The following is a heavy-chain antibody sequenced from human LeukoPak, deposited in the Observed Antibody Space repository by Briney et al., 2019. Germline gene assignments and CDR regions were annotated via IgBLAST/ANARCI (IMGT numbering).Heavy chain of an antibody. J-gene: IGHJ3*02. CDR2: IIPIIGTT. CDR1: GCTFSSYA. V-gene: IGHV1-69*05. CDR3: ASSIGLYSSGWGQPAPGAAFDI. Sequence: SVKVSCKASGCTFSSYAISWVRQAPGQGLEWMGRIIPIIGTTNYAQKFQGRVTITTDASTSTAYMELSSLRSEDTAVYHCASSIGLYSSGWGQPAPGAAFDIWGQATLLTVSS. D-gene: IGHD6-19*01.